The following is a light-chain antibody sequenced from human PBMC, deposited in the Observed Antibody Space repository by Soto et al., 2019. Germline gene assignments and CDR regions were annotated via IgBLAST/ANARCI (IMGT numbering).Light chain of an antibody. CDR1: QSVSSSY. CDR2: GAS. CDR3: QQYAGSRT. V-gene: IGKV3-20*01. Sequence: EIVLTQSPGTLSLSPGERATLSCRASQSVSSSYLAWYQQKPGQAPRLLIYGASSRATGIPDRFSGSGSGTDFTLTISRLEPEGFAVYYCQQYAGSRTFGQGTKVEIK. J-gene: IGKJ1*01.